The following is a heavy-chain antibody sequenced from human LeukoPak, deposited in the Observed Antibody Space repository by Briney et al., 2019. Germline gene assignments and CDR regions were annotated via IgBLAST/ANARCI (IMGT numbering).Heavy chain of an antibody. J-gene: IGHJ4*02. D-gene: IGHD3-22*01. Sequence: ASVKVSCKASGYTFTSYSMHWVRQAPGQGLEWMGIINPSGGTTSYAQKFQGRVTMTTDTSTSTAYMELRSLRSDDTAVYYCARDHYDISEYVTYWGQGTLVTVSS. V-gene: IGHV1-46*01. CDR2: INPSGGTT. CDR1: GYTFTSYS. CDR3: ARDHYDISEYVTY.